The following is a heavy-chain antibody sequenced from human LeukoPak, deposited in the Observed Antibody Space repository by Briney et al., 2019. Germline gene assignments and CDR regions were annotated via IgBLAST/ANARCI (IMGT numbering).Heavy chain of an antibody. CDR1: GYSFTNYW. J-gene: IGHJ4*02. D-gene: IGHD6-13*01. Sequence: ESRKISCKGSGYSFTNYWIAWVRQIPGKGLEWMGIIYTGDSDTRYDPSFQGQVTISADKSISTAYLQWSSLKASDTAMYYCARRASSYYYFEYWGQGTLVTVSS. CDR2: IYTGDSDT. V-gene: IGHV5-51*01. CDR3: ARRASSYYYFEY.